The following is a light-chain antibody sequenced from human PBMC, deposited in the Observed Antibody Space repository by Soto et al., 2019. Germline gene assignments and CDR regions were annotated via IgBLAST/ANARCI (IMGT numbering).Light chain of an antibody. J-gene: IGLJ1*01. CDR3: AAWDDSLNGDV. V-gene: IGLV1-44*01. CDR2: INN. CDR1: RSNIGSNT. Sequence: QAVVTQPPSASGTPGQRVTISCSGGRSNIGSNTVNWYQQLPGTAPKLLIYINNQRPSGVPDRFSGSKSGTSASLAISGLQSGDEGDYYCAAWDDSLNGDVFGTGTKVTVL.